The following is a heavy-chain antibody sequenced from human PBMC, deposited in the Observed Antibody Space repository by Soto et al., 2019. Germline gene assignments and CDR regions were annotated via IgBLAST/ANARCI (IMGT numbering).Heavy chain of an antibody. D-gene: IGHD5-12*01. CDR2: MNPNSGNA. CDR3: ARVPAGYQIYYFYYMDV. V-gene: IGHV1-8*01. CDR1: GYTFTSYD. J-gene: IGHJ6*03. Sequence: ASVKVSCKASGYTFTSYDINWVRQATGQGLEWMGWMNPNSGNAGYAQRFQGRVTMTRDTSISTAYMELSSLRSEDTAVYYCARVPAGYQIYYFYYMDVWGIGTTVTVSS.